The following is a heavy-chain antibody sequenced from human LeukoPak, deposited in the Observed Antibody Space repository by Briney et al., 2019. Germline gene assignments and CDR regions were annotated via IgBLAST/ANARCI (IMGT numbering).Heavy chain of an antibody. V-gene: IGHV1-18*01. CDR3: ARSGGYYYDSSGYSKPDY. Sequence: GASVKVSCKASGYTFTSYGISWVRQAPGQGLEWMGWISAYNGNTNYAQKLQGRVTMTTDTSTSTAYMELWSLRSDDTVVYYCARSGGYYYDSSGYSKPDYWGQGTLVTVSS. J-gene: IGHJ4*02. D-gene: IGHD3-22*01. CDR1: GYTFTSYG. CDR2: ISAYNGNT.